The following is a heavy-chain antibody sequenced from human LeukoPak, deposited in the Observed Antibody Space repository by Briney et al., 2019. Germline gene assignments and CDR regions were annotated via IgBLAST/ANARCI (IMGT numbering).Heavy chain of an antibody. CDR3: AREGGTMVRGAMDV. D-gene: IGHD3-10*01. Sequence: PGGSLRLSCAASGFTFRTYWMSWVRQAPGKGLEWVADIKQDGNEKYYVDSVKGRFTISRDNAKNSLDLQMNSLRAEDTAVYYCAREGGTMVRGAMDVWGKGTTVTISS. CDR2: IKQDGNEK. CDR1: GFTFRTYW. J-gene: IGHJ6*03. V-gene: IGHV3-7*01.